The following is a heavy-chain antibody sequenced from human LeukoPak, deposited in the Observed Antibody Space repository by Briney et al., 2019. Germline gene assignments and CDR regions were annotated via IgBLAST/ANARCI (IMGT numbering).Heavy chain of an antibody. CDR3: ARGRFGSYISFDY. D-gene: IGHD1-26*01. V-gene: IGHV3-21*01. CDR1: GFTFSSYS. CDR2: ISSSSSCI. Sequence: GGSLRLSCAASGFTFSSYSMNWVRQAPGKGLEWVSSISSSSSCIYYADSVKGRFTISRDNAKNSLYLQMNSLRAEDTAVYYCARGRFGSYISFDYWGQGTLVTVSS. J-gene: IGHJ4*02.